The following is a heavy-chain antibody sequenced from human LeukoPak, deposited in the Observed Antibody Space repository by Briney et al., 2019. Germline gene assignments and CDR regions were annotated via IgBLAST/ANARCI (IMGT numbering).Heavy chain of an antibody. J-gene: IGHJ6*02. V-gene: IGHV1-18*01. CDR2: ISAYNGNT. CDR3: ARASYSSGWYYYYGMDV. Sequence: ASVKVSCKASGGTFSSYAISWVRQAPGQGLEWMGWISAYNGNTNYAQKLQGRVTMTTDTSTSTGYMELRSLRSDDTAVYYCARASYSSGWYYYYGMDVWGQGTTVTVSS. CDR1: GGTFSSYA. D-gene: IGHD6-19*01.